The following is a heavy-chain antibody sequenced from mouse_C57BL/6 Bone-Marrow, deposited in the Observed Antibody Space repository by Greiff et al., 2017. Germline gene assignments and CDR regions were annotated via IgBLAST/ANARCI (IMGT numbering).Heavy chain of an antibody. CDR2: IDPENGDT. J-gene: IGHJ2*01. V-gene: IGHV14-4*01. Sequence: EVQLVESGAELVRPGASVKLSCTASGFNIKDDYMPWVTQRPDPGLEWIGWIDPENGDTEYASKFQGKATITADTPSNTAYLQLSSLTSEDTAVYYCTGNFDYWGQGTTLTVSS. CDR3: TGNFDY. CDR1: GFNIKDDY.